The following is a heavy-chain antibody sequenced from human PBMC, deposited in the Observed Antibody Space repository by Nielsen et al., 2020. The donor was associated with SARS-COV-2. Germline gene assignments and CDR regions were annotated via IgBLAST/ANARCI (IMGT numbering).Heavy chain of an antibody. CDR2: ISDSGGST. CDR3: AKDIEVITIFGVVITSYSFDY. V-gene: IGHV3-23*01. Sequence: GGSLRLFCAASGFTFSSYAMSWVRQAPGKGLEWVSAISDSGGSTYYADSVKGRFTISRDNSKNTLYLQMNSLRAEDTAVYYCAKDIEVITIFGVVITSYSFDYWGQGTLVTVSS. D-gene: IGHD3-3*01. J-gene: IGHJ4*02. CDR1: GFTFSSYA.